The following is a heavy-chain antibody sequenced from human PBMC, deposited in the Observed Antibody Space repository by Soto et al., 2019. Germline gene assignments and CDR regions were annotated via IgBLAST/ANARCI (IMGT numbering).Heavy chain of an antibody. CDR3: ASISSGWFLGYYYMDV. J-gene: IGHJ6*03. CDR2: INHSGST. V-gene: IGHV4-34*01. D-gene: IGHD6-19*01. Sequence: PSETLSLTCAVYGGSFSGYYWSWIRQPPGKGLEWIGEINHSGSTNYNPSLKSRVTISVDTSKNQFSLKLSSVTAADTAVYYCASISSGWFLGYYYMDVWGKGTTVTVSS. CDR1: GGSFSGYY.